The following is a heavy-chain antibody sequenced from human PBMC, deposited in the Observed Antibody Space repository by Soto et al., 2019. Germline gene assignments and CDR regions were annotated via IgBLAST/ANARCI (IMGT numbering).Heavy chain of an antibody. D-gene: IGHD5-18*01. CDR2: IIPIFGTA. J-gene: IGHJ3*02. CDR3: ARVEEYSYGFAFDI. CDR1: GGTFSSYA. Sequence: GXSVKVSCKASGGTFSSYAISLVRQAPGQGLEWMGGIIPIFGTANYAQKFQGRVTITADESTSTAYMELSSLRYEDTAVHYCARVEEYSYGFAFDIWGQGTMVTVSS. V-gene: IGHV1-69*01.